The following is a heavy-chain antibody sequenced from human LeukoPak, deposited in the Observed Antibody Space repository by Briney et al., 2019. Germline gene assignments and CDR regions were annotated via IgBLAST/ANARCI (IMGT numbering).Heavy chain of an antibody. CDR1: GFTFSSYS. CDR3: ARDPVPYYFDY. J-gene: IGHJ4*02. V-gene: IGHV3-21*01. Sequence: GGSLRLSCAASGFTFSSYSMNWVRQAPGKGREWVSSISSSSSYIYYADSVKGRFTISRDNAKNPLYLQMNSLRAEDTAVYYCARDPVPYYFDYWGQGTLVTVSS. CDR2: ISSSSSYI.